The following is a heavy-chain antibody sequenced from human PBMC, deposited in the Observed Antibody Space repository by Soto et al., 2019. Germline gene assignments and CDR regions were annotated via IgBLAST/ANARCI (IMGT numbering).Heavy chain of an antibody. CDR2: VDPSNSNT. CDR1: GYSFSTYW. CDR3: ARLPWADYGGIFDP. J-gene: IGHJ5*02. Sequence: GESLKISCKGSGYSFSTYWISWVRQVPEKGLEWMGRVDPSNSNTNYSPSFQGHVTLSADKSTSTAYLQWSSLKASDAAIYYCARLPWADYGGIFDPWGQGTLVTVSS. D-gene: IGHD4-17*01. V-gene: IGHV5-10-1*01.